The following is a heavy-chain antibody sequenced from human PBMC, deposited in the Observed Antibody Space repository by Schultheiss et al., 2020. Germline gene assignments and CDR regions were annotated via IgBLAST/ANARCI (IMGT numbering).Heavy chain of an antibody. V-gene: IGHV3-53*01. Sequence: GGSLRLSCAASGFTFSSYEMNWVRQAPGKGLEWVAVIYSGGSTYYADSVKGRFTASRDTSKNTLYLQMNSLRAEDTAIYYCARNQPVHSSSWYYFDYWGQGTLVTVS. CDR2: IYSGGST. CDR1: GFTFSSYE. J-gene: IGHJ4*02. CDR3: ARNQPVHSSSWYYFDY. D-gene: IGHD6-13*01.